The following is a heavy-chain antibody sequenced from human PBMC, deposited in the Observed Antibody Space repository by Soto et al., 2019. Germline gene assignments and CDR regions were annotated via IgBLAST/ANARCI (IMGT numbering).Heavy chain of an antibody. D-gene: IGHD6-19*01. V-gene: IGHV3-30-3*01. CDR1: GFTFSSYA. J-gene: IGHJ3*02. Sequence: QVQLVESGGGVVQPGRSLRLSCAASGFTFSSYAMHWVRQAPGKGLEWVAVISYDGSNKYYADSVKGRFTISRDYSKNTLYLQMNSLRAEDTAVYYCARSIAVAVLVNAFDIWGQGTMVTVSS. CDR2: ISYDGSNK. CDR3: ARSIAVAVLVNAFDI.